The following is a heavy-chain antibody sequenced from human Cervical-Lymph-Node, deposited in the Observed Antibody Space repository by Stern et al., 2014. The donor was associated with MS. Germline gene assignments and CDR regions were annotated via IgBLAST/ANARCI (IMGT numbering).Heavy chain of an antibody. CDR1: GFTFSDAW. Sequence: EVQLVESGGGLVKPGGSLRLSCAASGFTFSDAWMNWVRQAPGKGLEWVGRIKSKIDGGTTAYSAPVKGRFTISRDDSKNTLYLQINSLKTEDTAVYYCSILWFGEYQTFFYGMDVWGQGTTVTVSS. CDR2: IKSKIDGGTT. D-gene: IGHD3-10*01. CDR3: SILWFGEYQTFFYGMDV. V-gene: IGHV3-15*01. J-gene: IGHJ6*02.